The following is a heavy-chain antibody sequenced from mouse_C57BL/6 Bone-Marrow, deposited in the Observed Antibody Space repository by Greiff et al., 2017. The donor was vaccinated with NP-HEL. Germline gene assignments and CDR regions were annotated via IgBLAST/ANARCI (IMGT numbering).Heavy chain of an antibody. Sequence: QVQLQQSGAELVKPGASVKISCKASGYTFTDYYINWVKQRPGQGLEWLGKIGPGSGSTYYNEKFKGKATLTADQSSSTAYMQLSSLTYEDAAVYFCARRSPNLYYYGSSYFLDYWGQGTTLTVSS. CDR1: GYTFTDYY. CDR2: IGPGSGST. D-gene: IGHD1-1*01. V-gene: IGHV1-77*01. J-gene: IGHJ2*01. CDR3: ARRSPNLYYYGSSYFLDY.